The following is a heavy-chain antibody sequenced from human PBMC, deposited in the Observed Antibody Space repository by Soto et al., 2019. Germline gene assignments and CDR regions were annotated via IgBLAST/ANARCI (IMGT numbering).Heavy chain of an antibody. J-gene: IGHJ6*02. D-gene: IGHD2-2*01. V-gene: IGHV4-39*01. CDR3: ARLQGYCISSSCHGHYAMDV. CDR2: IYYSGIT. Sequence: SETLSLTCTVSSASISSSSYTWGWIRQPPGKGLEWIGSIYYSGITYYNPSLNSRVTVSVDTSKNQFSLKVTSVTAADTAVYYCARLQGYCISSSCHGHYAMDVWGQGTTVTVSS. CDR1: SASISSSSYT.